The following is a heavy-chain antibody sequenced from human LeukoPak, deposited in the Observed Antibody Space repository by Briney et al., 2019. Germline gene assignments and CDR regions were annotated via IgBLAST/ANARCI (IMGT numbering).Heavy chain of an antibody. CDR2: IYHSGST. Sequence: PSETLSLTCTVSGGSISSYYWNWIRQPPGKGLEWIGYIYHSGSTNYNPSLKSRVTISLDTSKNQFSLKLTSVTAADTAVYYCAKWARGLAASFDPWGQGTLVTVSS. CDR3: AKWARGLAASFDP. V-gene: IGHV4-59*01. J-gene: IGHJ5*02. D-gene: IGHD2-8*01. CDR1: GGSISSYY.